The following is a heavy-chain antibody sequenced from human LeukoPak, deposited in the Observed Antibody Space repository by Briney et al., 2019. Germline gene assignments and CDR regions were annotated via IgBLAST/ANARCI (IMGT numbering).Heavy chain of an antibody. CDR2: IYYSGST. CDR1: GGSISSGGYY. V-gene: IGHV4-31*03. Sequence: PSETLSLTCTVSGGSISSGGYYWSWIRQHPGKGLEWIGYIYYSGSTYYNPSLKSRVTISVDTSKNQFSLKLSSVTAADTAVYYCARSYCLTGIDYWGQGTLVTVSS. CDR3: ARSYCLTGIDY. D-gene: IGHD1-20*01. J-gene: IGHJ4*02.